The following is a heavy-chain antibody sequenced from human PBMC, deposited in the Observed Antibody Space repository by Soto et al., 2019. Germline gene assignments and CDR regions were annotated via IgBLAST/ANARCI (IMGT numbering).Heavy chain of an antibody. Sequence: PSETLSLTCTVSGYSIRNGYYWGWIRQPPGKGLEWIGTIYHSATTYYNPSFESRVAISVDTSKSQFSLNVTSVTAADTAVYFCARGRYCLTGRCFPNWFDSWGQGTLVTVSS. CDR1: GYSIRNGYY. CDR2: IYHSATT. D-gene: IGHD7-27*01. V-gene: IGHV4-38-2*02. J-gene: IGHJ5*01. CDR3: ARGRYCLTGRCFPNWFDS.